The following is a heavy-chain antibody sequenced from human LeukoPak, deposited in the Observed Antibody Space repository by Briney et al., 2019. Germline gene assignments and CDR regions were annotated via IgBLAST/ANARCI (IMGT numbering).Heavy chain of an antibody. D-gene: IGHD5-12*01. J-gene: IGHJ6*04. Sequence: GGSLRLSCAASGFPFNTFWMTWVRQAPGKGLEWVAHIKQDGREKYYVDSLKGRFTISRDNANNSLYLQMNSLRAEDTAVYYCARDKTSGYLPRGVMDVWGEGTTVTVSS. V-gene: IGHV3-7*01. CDR1: GFPFNTFW. CDR2: IKQDGREK. CDR3: ARDKTSGYLPRGVMDV.